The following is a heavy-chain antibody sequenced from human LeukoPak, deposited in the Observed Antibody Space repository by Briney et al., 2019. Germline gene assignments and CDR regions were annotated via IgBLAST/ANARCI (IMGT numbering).Heavy chain of an antibody. CDR3: ARDYKYAFDN. CDR2: IGIDSGNT. CDR1: GLTISDYS. Sequence: PGGSLRLSCAASGLTISDYSMNWVRQAPGKGLEWISYIGIDSGNTNYADSVKGRFTISGDKAKNSLYLQMNSLRVEDTAVYYCARDYKYAFDNWGQGTLVTVSS. J-gene: IGHJ4*02. V-gene: IGHV3-48*01. D-gene: IGHD5-24*01.